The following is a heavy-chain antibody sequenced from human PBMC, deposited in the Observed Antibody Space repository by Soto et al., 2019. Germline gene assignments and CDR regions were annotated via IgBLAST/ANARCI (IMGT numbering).Heavy chain of an antibody. CDR1: GYTFTSYH. Sequence: GASVKVSCKASGYTFTSYHMHWVRQAPGQGLEWMGIVNPSGGSTSYAQKFQGRVTMTRDTSTSTVYMELSSLRSEDTAVYYCARASTSQSEYYYYGMDVWGQGTTVTVSS. J-gene: IGHJ6*02. CDR3: ARASTSQSEYYYYGMDV. CDR2: VNPSGGST. V-gene: IGHV1-46*01. D-gene: IGHD3-16*01.